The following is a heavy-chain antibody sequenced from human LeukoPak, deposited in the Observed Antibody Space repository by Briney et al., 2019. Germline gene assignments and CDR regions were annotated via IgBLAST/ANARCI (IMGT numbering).Heavy chain of an antibody. CDR3: ARGGYCSSTSCIGWFDP. J-gene: IGHJ5*02. CDR2: INHSGST. Sequence: SETLSLTCAVYGGSFSGYYWSWIRQPPGKGLEWIGEINHSGSTNYNPSLKSRDTISVDTSKNQFSLKLSSVTAADTAVYYCARGGYCSSTSCIGWFDPWGQGTLVTVSS. CDR1: GGSFSGYY. D-gene: IGHD2-2*01. V-gene: IGHV4-34*01.